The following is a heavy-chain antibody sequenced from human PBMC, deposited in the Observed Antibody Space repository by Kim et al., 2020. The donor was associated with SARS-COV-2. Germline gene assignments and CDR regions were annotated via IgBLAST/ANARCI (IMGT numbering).Heavy chain of an antibody. CDR3: ARDRGLVPDY. V-gene: IGHV3-74*01. CDR2: INNDGSNT. CDR1: GFTFSNYW. J-gene: IGHJ4*02. D-gene: IGHD3-9*01. Sequence: GGSLRLSCAASGFTFSNYWMFWVRQPPGKGLVWVSRINNDGSNTIYADSVKGRFTVSRDNAKNTLYLQVNSLRVEDTAVYYCARDRGLVPDYWGQGTLVTVSS.